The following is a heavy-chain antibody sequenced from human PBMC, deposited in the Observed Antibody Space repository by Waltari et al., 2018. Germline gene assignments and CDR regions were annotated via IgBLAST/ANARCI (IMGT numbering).Heavy chain of an antibody. V-gene: IGHV3-30*18. CDR2: ISYDGSNK. J-gene: IGHJ5*02. Sequence: QSHVVVSGGGLFLPGWSLALSCSSSGFTFSCFVMPLVSQAQGKGLEWVAVISYDGSNKYYADSVKGRFTISRDNYKNTLYLQMNSMRAEDTAVYYCAKDGRRWELEGWFDPWGQGTLVTVSS. CDR3: AKDGRRWELEGWFDP. CDR1: GFTFSCFV. D-gene: IGHD1-26*01.